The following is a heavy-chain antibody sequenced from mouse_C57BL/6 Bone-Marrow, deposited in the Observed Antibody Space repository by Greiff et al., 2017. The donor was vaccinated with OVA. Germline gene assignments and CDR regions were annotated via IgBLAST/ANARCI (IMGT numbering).Heavy chain of an antibody. CDR3: ARGYYGSHAMDY. CDR1: GYTFTSYG. J-gene: IGHJ4*01. Sequence: VQLQQSGAELARPGASVKLSCKASGYTFTSYGISWVKQRTGQGLEWIGEIYPRSGNTYYNEKFKGKATLTADKPSSTAYMELRSLTSEDSAVYFCARGYYGSHAMDYWGQGTSVTVSS. D-gene: IGHD1-1*01. V-gene: IGHV1-81*01. CDR2: IYPRSGNT.